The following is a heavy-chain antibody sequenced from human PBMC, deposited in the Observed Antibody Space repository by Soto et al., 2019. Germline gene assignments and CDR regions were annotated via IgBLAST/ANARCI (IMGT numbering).Heavy chain of an antibody. CDR2: ISSSSSTI. Sequence: GGSLRLSCAASGFTFSSYSMNWVRQAPGKGLEWVSYISSSSSTIYYADSVKGRFTISRDNAKNSLYLQMNSLRDEDTAVYYCARDGSDGDYGRDFDYWGQGTLVTVSS. CDR3: ARDGSDGDYGRDFDY. CDR1: GFTFSSYS. D-gene: IGHD4-17*01. J-gene: IGHJ4*02. V-gene: IGHV3-48*02.